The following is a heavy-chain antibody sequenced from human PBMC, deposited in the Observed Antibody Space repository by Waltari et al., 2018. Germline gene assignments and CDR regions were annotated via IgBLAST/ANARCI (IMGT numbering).Heavy chain of an antibody. CDR1: GYTFTGYY. J-gene: IGHJ4*02. CDR3: ARVRLATGFSQY. D-gene: IGHD5-12*01. CDR2: INSNSGGT. V-gene: IGHV1-2*02. Sequence: QVQLVQSGAEVKKPGASVKVSCKASGYTFTGYYIHWVRQAPGQGLEWMVWINSNSGGTNYAQKFQGSVTMTRDTSISTAYLGLRSLRSDDTALYYCARVRLATGFSQYWGQGTLVTVSS.